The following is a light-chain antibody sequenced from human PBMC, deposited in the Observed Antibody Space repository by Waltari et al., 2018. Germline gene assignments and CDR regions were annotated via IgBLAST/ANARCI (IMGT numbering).Light chain of an antibody. J-gene: IGKJ4*01. V-gene: IGKV3-20*01. CDR2: GAS. Sequence: ENVLTQSPGTLSLSPGERATLSCRASQSVISDDLAWYQQKPGQAPRLLIFGASTRATGVPERFSGGGSGTHFTLTISRLEPEDFALYYCQQYGSSTGLTFGGGTKVQIK. CDR1: QSVISDD. CDR3: QQYGSSTGLT.